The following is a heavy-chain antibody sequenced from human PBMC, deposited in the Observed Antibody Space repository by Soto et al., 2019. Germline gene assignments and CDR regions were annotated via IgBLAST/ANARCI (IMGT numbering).Heavy chain of an antibody. CDR3: ARRAWDSYYAIDV. Sequence: VQLVESGGGKAQLGGSRRLPVAALDFPNTDFPLHWARRAPGKGLEWVAIISYDGSDNYYADSVKGRFAISRDNPKNTLYLEMNSLRPEDTAVYFCARRAWDSYYAIDVWGQGTTVTVFS. D-gene: IGHD3-22*01. V-gene: IGHV3-30*09. J-gene: IGHJ6*02. CDR2: ISYDGSDN. CDR1: DFPNTDFP.